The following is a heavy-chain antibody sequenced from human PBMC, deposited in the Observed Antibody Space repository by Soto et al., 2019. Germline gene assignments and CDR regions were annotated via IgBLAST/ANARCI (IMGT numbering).Heavy chain of an antibody. J-gene: IGHJ6*02. D-gene: IGHD4-17*01. CDR1: GYTFTSYY. V-gene: IGHV1-46*01. CDR3: ARAGPYGDYERKSIEPISYYYGMDF. Sequence: ASVKVSCKAAGYTFTSYYMHWVRQAPGQGLEWMGIINPSGGSTSYAQKFQGRVTMTRDTSTSTVYMELSSLRSEDTAVYYCARAGPYGDYERKSIEPISYYYGMDFWGQGTTVTVSS. CDR2: INPSGGST.